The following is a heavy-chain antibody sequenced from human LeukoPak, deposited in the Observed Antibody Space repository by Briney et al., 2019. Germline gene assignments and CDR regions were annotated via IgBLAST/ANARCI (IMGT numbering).Heavy chain of an antibody. CDR3: AAVLYSSSWLN. V-gene: IGHV3-13*01. Sequence: GGSPRLSCAASGFTFSNYDMHWVRQPTGKGLEWVAAIGTAGDTYYTGSVKGRFTISRENAKNSLYLQMNSLRAGGTAVYYCAAVLYSSSWLNWGQGTLVTVSS. J-gene: IGHJ4*02. D-gene: IGHD6-13*01. CDR1: GFTFSNYD. CDR2: IGTAGDT.